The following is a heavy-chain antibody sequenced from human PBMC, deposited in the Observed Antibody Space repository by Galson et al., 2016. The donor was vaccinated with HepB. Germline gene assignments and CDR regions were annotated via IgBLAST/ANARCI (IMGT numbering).Heavy chain of an antibody. V-gene: IGHV3-7*03. D-gene: IGHD7-27*01. J-gene: IGHJ4*02. CDR1: GFTFSSYG. Sequence: SLRLSCAVSGFTFSSYGMHWVRQAPGKGLEWVAKIEHDGSGTYYVDSVKGRFTISRDNAENSLYLQMNSLRAEDTAVYYCARDNWGIDYLGQGTLVTVSS. CDR3: ARDNWGIDY. CDR2: IEHDGSGT.